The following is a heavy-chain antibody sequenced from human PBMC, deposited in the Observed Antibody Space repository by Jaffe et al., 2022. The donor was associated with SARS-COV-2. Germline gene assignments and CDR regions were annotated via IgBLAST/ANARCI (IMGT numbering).Heavy chain of an antibody. V-gene: IGHV3-23*01. CDR1: GFTFSSYA. Sequence: EVQLLESGGGLVQPGGSLRLSCAASGFTFSSYAMSWVRQAPGKGLEWVSAISGSGGSTYYADSVKGRFTISRDNSKNTLYLQMNSLRAEDTAVYYCAKDPVGLEMVRGDPSRWNNYGMDVWGQGTTVTVSS. J-gene: IGHJ6*02. CDR2: ISGSGGST. CDR3: AKDPVGLEMVRGDPSRWNNYGMDV. D-gene: IGHD3-10*01.